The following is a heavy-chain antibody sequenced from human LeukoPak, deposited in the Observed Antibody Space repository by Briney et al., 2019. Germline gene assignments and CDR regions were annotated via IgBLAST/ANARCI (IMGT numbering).Heavy chain of an antibody. J-gene: IGHJ6*02. D-gene: IGHD1-26*01. CDR2: ISNSGST. CDR1: GASISSYY. V-gene: IGHV4-59*08. CDR3: AKMHGIVGATQLTYYYYGMDV. Sequence: SETLSLTCTVSGASISSYYWSWIRQPPGKGLEWIGYISNSGSTNCNPSLKSRVTIAVGTSYNQFSLKLSSVTAADTAVYYCAKMHGIVGATQLTYYYYGMDVWGQGTAVTVSS.